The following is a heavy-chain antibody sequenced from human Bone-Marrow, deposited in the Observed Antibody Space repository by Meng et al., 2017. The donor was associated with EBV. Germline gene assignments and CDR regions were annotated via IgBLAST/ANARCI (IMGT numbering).Heavy chain of an antibody. J-gene: IGHJ4*02. V-gene: IGHV3-33*01. D-gene: IGHD3-16*01. CDR1: GFTFSSYG. Sequence: QVQRVGPGGGVVQPGRSLRLSCAASGFTFSSYGMHWVRQAPGKGLEWVAVIWYDGSNEFYADSVKGRFTISRDNSKNTSYLQMNNLRAEDTALYYCASSTPGGRPDYWGQGTLVTVSS. CDR2: IWYDGSNE. CDR3: ASSTPGGRPDY.